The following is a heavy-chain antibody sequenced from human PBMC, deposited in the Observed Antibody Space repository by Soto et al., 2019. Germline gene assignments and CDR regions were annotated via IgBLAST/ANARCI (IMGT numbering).Heavy chain of an antibody. CDR1: RYTFTSYA. Sequence: ASVKVSCKASRYTFTSYAMHWVRQAPGQRLEWMGWINAGNGNTKYSQKFQGRVTITRDTSASTAYMELSSLRSEDTAVYYCARYGCSGGSCYSDWFDPWGQGTLVTVSS. CDR2: INAGNGNT. CDR3: ARYGCSGGSCYSDWFDP. D-gene: IGHD2-15*01. J-gene: IGHJ5*02. V-gene: IGHV1-3*01.